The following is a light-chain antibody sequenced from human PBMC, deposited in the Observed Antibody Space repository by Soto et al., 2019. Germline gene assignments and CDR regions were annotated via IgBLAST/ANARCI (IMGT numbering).Light chain of an antibody. Sequence: QSVLTQPPSASGTPGQRVTISCSGGISNIGSNTVNWYQQLPGAAPKLLISTNNLRPSGVPDRFSGAKSGTSASLAISGLQSEDEAHYYCAAWDVSLNGVVFGGGTKATVL. CDR3: AAWDVSLNGVV. V-gene: IGLV1-44*01. CDR1: ISNIGSNT. CDR2: TNN. J-gene: IGLJ2*01.